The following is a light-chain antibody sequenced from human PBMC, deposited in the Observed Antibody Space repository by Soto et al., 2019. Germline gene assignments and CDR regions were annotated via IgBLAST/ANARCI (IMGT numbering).Light chain of an antibody. Sequence: QSALTQPPSASGSPGQSVTISCTGTSSDVGGYNYVSWYQQYPGRAPKLMIYEVTKRPSGVPDRVSGSKSGNTASLTVSGLYAEEEADYYCSSYAASNTSYLVFGGGTKLTVL. CDR1: SSDVGGYNY. CDR2: EVT. J-gene: IGLJ2*01. CDR3: SSYAASNTSYLV. V-gene: IGLV2-8*01.